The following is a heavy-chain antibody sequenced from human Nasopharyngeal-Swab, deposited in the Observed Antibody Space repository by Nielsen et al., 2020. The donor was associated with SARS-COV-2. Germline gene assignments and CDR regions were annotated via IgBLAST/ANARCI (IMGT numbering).Heavy chain of an antibody. CDR3: TLGTPGIAAAGTIGGDAFDI. D-gene: IGHD6-13*01. Sequence: GESLKISCAASGFTFSSYSMNWVRQAPGKGLDWVSSISSSSSYIYYADSVKGRFTISRDNAKNSLYLQMNSLRAEDTAVYYCTLGTPGIAAAGTIGGDAFDIWGQGTMVTVSS. J-gene: IGHJ3*02. CDR1: GFTFSSYS. V-gene: IGHV3-21*01. CDR2: ISSSSSYI.